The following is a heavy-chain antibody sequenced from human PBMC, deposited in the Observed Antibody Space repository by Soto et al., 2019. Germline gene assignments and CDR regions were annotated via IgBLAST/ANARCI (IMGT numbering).Heavy chain of an antibody. CDR2: ISYDGSNK. D-gene: IGHD5-18*01. Sequence: GGSLRLSCAASGFTFSSYGMHWVRQAPGKGLEWVAVISYDGSNKYYADSVKGRFTISRDNSKNTLYLQVNSLRAEDTAVYYCVRWDGYGDLWGQGTLVTVSS. CDR3: VRWDGYGDL. J-gene: IGHJ4*02. V-gene: IGHV3-30*03. CDR1: GFTFSSYG.